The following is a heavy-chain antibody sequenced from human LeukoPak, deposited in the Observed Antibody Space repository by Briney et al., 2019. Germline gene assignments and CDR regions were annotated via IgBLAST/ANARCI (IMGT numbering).Heavy chain of an antibody. Sequence: GGSLRLSCAASGFTFSSYWMSWVCQAPGKGLEWVANINQDGREKYYVDSVKGRFTISRDNAKNSLYLQMNSLKTEDTAVYYCTTVRLREYDILTGYPYENDYWGQGTLVTVSS. D-gene: IGHD3-9*01. CDR2: INQDGREK. J-gene: IGHJ4*02. CDR1: GFTFSSYW. V-gene: IGHV3-7*03. CDR3: TTVRLREYDILTGYPYENDY.